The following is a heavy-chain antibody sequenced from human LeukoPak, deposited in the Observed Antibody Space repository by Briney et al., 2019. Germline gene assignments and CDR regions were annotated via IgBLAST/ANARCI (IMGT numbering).Heavy chain of an antibody. D-gene: IGHD3-10*01. CDR2: VNDSGKT. V-gene: IGHV4-34*01. CDR1: GESFSGHF. Sequence: KPSETLSLTCAVYGESFSGHFWTWIRQPPGKGLEWIGEVNDSGKTYYSPSLKGRVAISGDTSKNQFSLRLTSLTAADTAVYYCARHVSVWFGDLDYWGQGTLVTVSS. CDR3: ARHVSVWFGDLDY. J-gene: IGHJ4*02.